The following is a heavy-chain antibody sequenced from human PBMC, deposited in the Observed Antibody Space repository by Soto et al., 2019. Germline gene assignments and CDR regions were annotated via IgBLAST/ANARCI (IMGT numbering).Heavy chain of an antibody. V-gene: IGHV3-21*01. CDR3: AREYTAWPLAYGLDV. J-gene: IGHJ6*02. CDR2: ISSSSDI. Sequence: GGSLRLSCVGSGFTFSTYSINWVRQAPGKGLEWVSSISSSSDIYYADSVKGRFTISRDNAKNSVSLQMNSLRAEDTAVYYCAREYTAWPLAYGLDVWGQGTTVTVSS. D-gene: IGHD2-2*02. CDR1: GFTFSTYS.